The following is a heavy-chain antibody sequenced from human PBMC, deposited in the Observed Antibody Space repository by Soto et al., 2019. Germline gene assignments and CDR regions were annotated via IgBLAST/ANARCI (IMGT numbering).Heavy chain of an antibody. CDR1: GFTFSSYA. CDR2: ISGSGGST. Sequence: GGSLRLSCAASGFTFSSYAMSWVRQAPGKGLEWVSAISGSGGSTYYADSMKGRFTISRDNSKNTLYLQMNSLRAEDTAVYYCADIPIYGYYVYYYGMDVWGQGTTVTVSS. V-gene: IGHV3-23*01. CDR3: ADIPIYGYYVYYYGMDV. J-gene: IGHJ6*02. D-gene: IGHD4-17*01.